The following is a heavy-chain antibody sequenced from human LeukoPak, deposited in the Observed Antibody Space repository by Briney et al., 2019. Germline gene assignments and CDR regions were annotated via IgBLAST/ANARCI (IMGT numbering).Heavy chain of an antibody. V-gene: IGHV3-21*01. CDR2: ISSSSSYI. D-gene: IGHD1-26*01. CDR3: ARDLGRGYAFDI. CDR1: GFTFSSYS. Sequence: PGGSLRLSCAASGFTFSSYSMNWVRQAPGKGLEGVSSISSSSSYIYYADSVKGRFTISRDNAKNSLYLQMNSLRAEDMAVYDCARDLGRGYAFDIWGQGTMVTVSS. J-gene: IGHJ3*02.